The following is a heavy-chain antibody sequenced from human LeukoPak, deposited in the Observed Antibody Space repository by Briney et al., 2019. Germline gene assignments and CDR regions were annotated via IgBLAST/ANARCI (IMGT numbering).Heavy chain of an antibody. J-gene: IGHJ6*02. CDR2: ISSSSTKI. D-gene: IGHD3-10*01. CDR3: TRDPSFDSTLYYGMDV. V-gene: IGHV3-21*01. Sequence: GGSLRLSCVGSGVTFINYTMNWVRQAPGQGLEWISSISSSSTKIYYADSVKGRFTTARDNAKRSLYLQMNGLRAEDTAVYYCTRDPSFDSTLYYGMDVWGQGTTVTVSS. CDR1: GVTFINYT.